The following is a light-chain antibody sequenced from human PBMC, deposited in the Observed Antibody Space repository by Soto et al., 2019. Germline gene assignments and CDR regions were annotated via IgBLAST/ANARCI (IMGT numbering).Light chain of an antibody. J-gene: IGLJ2*01. CDR1: SSDIGSYNA. CDR2: DVF. CDR3: SSFAPSYRMI. Sequence: QSALTQPRSVSGTPGHSVTLSCFGTSSDIGSYNAVSWYQQHPGKAPKLIIFDVFERPSGVPDRFSGSKSGNSASLTISGLQAEDESDYYCSSFAPSYRMIVGGGTKRTVL. V-gene: IGLV2-11*01.